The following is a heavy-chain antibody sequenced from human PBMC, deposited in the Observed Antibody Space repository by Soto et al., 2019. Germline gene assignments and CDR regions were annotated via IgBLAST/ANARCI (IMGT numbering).Heavy chain of an antibody. D-gene: IGHD3-10*01. J-gene: IGHJ6*02. Sequence: QVQLQESGPGLVKPSETLSLTCTVSGGSITNYYCSWFRQPPGKGLAWIGYIKYNGDAAYNLSLSSRVTMSMDTSKTLFSLLLESVPATDTAVYYCARHGFGSLHGLVDVWGQGTTVIVSS. V-gene: IGHV4-59*08. CDR1: GGSITNYY. CDR3: ARHGFGSLHGLVDV. CDR2: IKYNGDA.